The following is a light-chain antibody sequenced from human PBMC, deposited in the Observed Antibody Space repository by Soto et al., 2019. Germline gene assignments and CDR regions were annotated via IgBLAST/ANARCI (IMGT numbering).Light chain of an antibody. Sequence: QSVLTRPPSASGSPGQSVTISCTGTKNDIGVYDFVSWYQHHPGKAPRLIIYEVVQRPSGVPDRFSGSKSGNTASLNVSGLQAADEADYFCKSYAGSNTYVFGSGTKV. CDR1: KNDIGVYDF. V-gene: IGLV2-8*01. CDR3: KSYAGSNTYV. CDR2: EVV. J-gene: IGLJ1*01.